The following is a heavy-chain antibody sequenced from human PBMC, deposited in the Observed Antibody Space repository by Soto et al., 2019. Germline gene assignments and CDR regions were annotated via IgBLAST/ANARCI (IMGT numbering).Heavy chain of an antibody. V-gene: IGHV3-23*01. Sequence: EVQLLESGGGLVQPGGSLRVSCAASGFTFSSYAMSWVRQAPGKGLEWVSAISGSGGSTYYADSVKGRFTISRDNSKNTLYLQMNSLRAEATAVYYCARDMYSSSWYFYYYSMDVWGQGTTVTVSS. J-gene: IGHJ6*02. CDR2: ISGSGGST. CDR1: GFTFSSYA. CDR3: ARDMYSSSWYFYYYSMDV. D-gene: IGHD6-13*01.